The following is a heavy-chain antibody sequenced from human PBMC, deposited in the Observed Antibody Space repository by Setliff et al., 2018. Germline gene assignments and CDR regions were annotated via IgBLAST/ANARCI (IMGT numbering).Heavy chain of an antibody. CDR3: ASYRQDVNY. D-gene: IGHD4-4*01. CDR1: GGSINSGSYY. J-gene: IGHJ4*02. CDR2: IYTSGST. Sequence: PSETLSLTCTVSGGSINSGSYYWSWIRQPAGKGLEWIGHIYTSGSTNYNPSLKSRVTISVDTSKNQFSLKLSSVTAADTAVYYCASYRQDVNYWGQGTQVTVSS. V-gene: IGHV4-61*09.